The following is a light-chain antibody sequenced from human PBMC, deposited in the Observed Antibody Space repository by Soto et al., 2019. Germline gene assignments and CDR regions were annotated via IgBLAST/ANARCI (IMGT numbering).Light chain of an antibody. CDR2: DAS. CDR1: QSIDNW. V-gene: IGKV1-5*01. Sequence: DIQMTQSPSPLSASIGDRVTITCRASQSIDNWLAWYQQKPGKAPQLLIYDASRVKTGVPSRLTASGSGTEFTLTINTLQADDSATYFCQHYNGYPYTFGPGTKVEIK. J-gene: IGKJ2*01. CDR3: QHYNGYPYT.